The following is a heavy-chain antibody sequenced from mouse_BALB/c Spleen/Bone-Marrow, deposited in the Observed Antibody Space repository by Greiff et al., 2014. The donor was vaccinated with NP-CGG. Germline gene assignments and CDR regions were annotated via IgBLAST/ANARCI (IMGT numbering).Heavy chain of an antibody. J-gene: IGHJ2*01. CDR1: GFTFSSYG. Sequence: DVQLVESGGGLVQPGGSLKLSCAASGFTFSSYGMSWVRQTPDKRLELVATINSNGGSTYYPDSVKGRFTISRDNAKNTPYLQMISLKSEDTAMYYCARDSNDYWGQGTTLTVSS. CDR3: ARDSNDY. V-gene: IGHV5-6-3*01. CDR2: INSNGGST.